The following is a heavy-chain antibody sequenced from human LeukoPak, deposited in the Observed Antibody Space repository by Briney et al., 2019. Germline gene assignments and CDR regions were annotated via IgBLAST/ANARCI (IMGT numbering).Heavy chain of an antibody. J-gene: IGHJ5*02. Sequence: GGSLRLSCAASGFTFSSYWMSWVRQAPGKGLEWVANIKQDGSEKYYVDSVKGRFTISRDNAKNSLYLQMNSLRAEDTAVYYCARDGRIAEYNWFDPWGQGTLVTVSS. CDR2: IKQDGSEK. CDR1: GFTFSSYW. V-gene: IGHV3-7*01. D-gene: IGHD6-13*01. CDR3: ARDGRIAEYNWFDP.